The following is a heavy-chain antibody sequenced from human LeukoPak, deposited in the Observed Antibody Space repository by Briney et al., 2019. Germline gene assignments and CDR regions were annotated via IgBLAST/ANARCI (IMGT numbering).Heavy chain of an antibody. D-gene: IGHD1-26*01. Sequence: GGSLRLSCAASGFTFSSYGMHWVRQAPGKGLEWVAVISYDGSNKYYADSVKGRFTISRDSSKNTLYLQMNSLRAEDTAVYYCAKDGSRSYYDFDYWGQGTLVTVSS. CDR1: GFTFSSYG. CDR3: AKDGSRSYYDFDY. CDR2: ISYDGSNK. V-gene: IGHV3-30*18. J-gene: IGHJ4*02.